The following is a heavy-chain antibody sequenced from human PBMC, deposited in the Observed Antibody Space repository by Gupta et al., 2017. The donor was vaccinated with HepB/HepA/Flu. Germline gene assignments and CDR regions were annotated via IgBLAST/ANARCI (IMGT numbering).Heavy chain of an antibody. CDR2: INPSGGST. Sequence: QVQLVQSGAAVKRPGASVKVSCKASGYTFPSHYMHWVRQAPGQGLEWMGVINPSGGSTDSAQKFQGRVTMTRDTSTSTVYLELSSLRSEDTAVYYCARGLYSSGGWYFDPWGQGTPVTVSS. V-gene: IGHV1-46*01. D-gene: IGHD6-19*01. CDR3: ARGLYSSGGWYFDP. J-gene: IGHJ5*02. CDR1: GYTFPSHY.